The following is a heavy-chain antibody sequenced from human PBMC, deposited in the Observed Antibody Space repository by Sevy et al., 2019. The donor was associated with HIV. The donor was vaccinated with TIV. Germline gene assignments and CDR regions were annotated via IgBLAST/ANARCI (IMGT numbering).Heavy chain of an antibody. CDR2: ISGSGVST. J-gene: IGHJ4*02. V-gene: IGHV3-23*01. CDR3: EKDVRYDSSGYFDY. CDR1: RFTLRSYA. Sequence: GGSLRLSCAASRFTLRSYAMSWVRRAPAKGLEWVSAISGSGVSTYYADSVKGRFTISRDNSKNTLYLQMNSLRAEDTAVYYCEKDVRYDSSGYFDYWGQGILVTVSS. D-gene: IGHD3-22*01.